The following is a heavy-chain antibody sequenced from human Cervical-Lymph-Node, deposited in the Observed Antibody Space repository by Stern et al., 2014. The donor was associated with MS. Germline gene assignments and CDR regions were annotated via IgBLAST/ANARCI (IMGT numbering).Heavy chain of an antibody. Sequence: VKLVESGAEVKKPGASVQVSCQISGYTFTDSYLHWACQPPRPVLERVGIINPSGCSTSYAQQVQGRVTLTRDTSTGTVYMELSSLRSEDTAVYYCALMTTVTRGFDYWGQGTLVTVSS. CDR3: ALMTTVTRGFDY. D-gene: IGHD4-17*01. J-gene: IGHJ4*02. CDR1: GYTFTDSY. V-gene: IGHV1-46*01. CDR2: INPSGCST.